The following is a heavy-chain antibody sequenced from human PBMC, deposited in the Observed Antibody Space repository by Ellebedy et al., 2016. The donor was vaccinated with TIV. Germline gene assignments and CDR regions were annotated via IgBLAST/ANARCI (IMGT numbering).Heavy chain of an antibody. Sequence: GESLKISCTSSGFTFGDYAMSWFRQAPGKGLEWVGFIRSKPYGGTTEYAASVKGRFTISRGDSKSIAYLQMNSLKTEDTAVYYCTRDATYYDILTGYYSLDSFDIWGQGTMVTVSS. CDR1: GFTFGDYA. V-gene: IGHV3-49*03. J-gene: IGHJ3*02. D-gene: IGHD3-9*01. CDR3: TRDATYYDILTGYYSLDSFDI. CDR2: IRSKPYGGTT.